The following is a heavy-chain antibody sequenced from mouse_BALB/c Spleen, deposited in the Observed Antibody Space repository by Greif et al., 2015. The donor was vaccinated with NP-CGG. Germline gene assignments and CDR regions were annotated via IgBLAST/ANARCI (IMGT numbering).Heavy chain of an antibody. CDR2: IYPGNLNT. CDR1: GYTFTSYY. CDR3: TRDAMDY. J-gene: IGHJ4*01. Sequence: VQLVESGPEVVKPGASVRIACKASGYTFTSYYIHWVKQRPGQGFEWIGWIYPGNLNTKYNEKFKGKATLTADKSSSTAYMQLSSLTSEDSAVCFCTRDAMDYWGQGTSVTVSS. V-gene: IGHV1S56*01.